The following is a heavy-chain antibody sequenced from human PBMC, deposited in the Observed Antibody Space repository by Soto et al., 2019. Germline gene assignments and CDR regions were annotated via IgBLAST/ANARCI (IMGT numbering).Heavy chain of an antibody. D-gene: IGHD1-26*01. J-gene: IGHJ4*02. CDR2: IIPILGIA. CDR3: ARAPLNSGSYYGSVDY. V-gene: IGHV1-69*02. Sequence: QVQLVQSGAEVKKPGSSVKVSCKASGGTFSSYTISWVRQAPGQGLEWMGRIIPILGIANYAQKFQGRVTITADKSTSTAYMELSSLRSEDTAVYYCARAPLNSGSYYGSVDYWGQGTLVTVSS. CDR1: GGTFSSYT.